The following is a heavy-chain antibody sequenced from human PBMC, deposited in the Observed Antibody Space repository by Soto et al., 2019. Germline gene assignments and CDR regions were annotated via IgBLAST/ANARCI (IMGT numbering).Heavy chain of an antibody. CDR1: GYTFTNYG. J-gene: IGHJ4*02. Sequence: ASVKFSCTASGYTFTNYGITWVRQAPGEGLEWMGWISGYNGHTNYAQKVQGRVTMTTDTSTSTAYMELRSLRSDDTAVFYCARSPAATGKSGLDKWGQGTWVTVSS. D-gene: IGHD6-13*01. CDR2: ISGYNGHT. CDR3: ARSPAATGKSGLDK. V-gene: IGHV1-18*04.